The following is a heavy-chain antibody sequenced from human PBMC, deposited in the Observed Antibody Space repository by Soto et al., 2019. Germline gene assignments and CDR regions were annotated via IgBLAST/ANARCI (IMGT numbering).Heavy chain of an antibody. J-gene: IGHJ6*02. CDR2: IYSGGST. D-gene: IGHD2-2*01. V-gene: IGHV3-53*01. Sequence: EVQLLESGGGLIQPGGALRLSCAASGFTVSGNYMNWVRQAPGKGLEWVSGIYSGGSTYYADSVKGRLTISRDKSKNTLYIQMNGLRVEDTAVYYSARDILVVPAAGSTYYYYGMDVWGQGTTVTVSS. CDR3: ARDILVVPAAGSTYYYYGMDV. CDR1: GFTVSGNY.